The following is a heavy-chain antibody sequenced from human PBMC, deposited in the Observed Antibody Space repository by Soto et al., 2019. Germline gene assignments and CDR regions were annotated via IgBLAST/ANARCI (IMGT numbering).Heavy chain of an antibody. V-gene: IGHV1-3*01. CDR1: GYTFSNYG. Sequence: ASVKVSCKASGYTFSNYGIHWVRQAPGQRLEWMGWINAGNGNTEYSQKFQDRVTITRDTSATTAYMELSNLRSEDTAVFYCARSGYSSGWYHWYFDLWGRGTLVTVSS. CDR2: INAGNGNT. D-gene: IGHD6-19*01. J-gene: IGHJ2*01. CDR3: ARSGYSSGWYHWYFDL.